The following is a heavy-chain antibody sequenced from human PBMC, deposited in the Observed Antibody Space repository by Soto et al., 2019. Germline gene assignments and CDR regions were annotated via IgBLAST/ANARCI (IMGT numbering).Heavy chain of an antibody. CDR2: IWYDGSNK. D-gene: IGHD3-22*01. J-gene: IGHJ4*02. CDR3: TCPDTADGGGYAYAY. V-gene: IGHV3-33*01. Sequence: GGSLRLSCAASGFTFSSYGMHWVRQAPGKGLEWVAVIWYDGSNKYYADSVKGRFTISRDDSKNTAHLQMNSLKTEDTAVYYCTCPDTADGGGYAYAYWGQGTLVTVSS. CDR1: GFTFSSYG.